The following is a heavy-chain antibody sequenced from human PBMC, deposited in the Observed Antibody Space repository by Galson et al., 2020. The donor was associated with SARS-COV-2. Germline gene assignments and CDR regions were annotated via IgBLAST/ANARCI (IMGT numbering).Heavy chain of an antibody. Sequence: SETLSLTCTVSGGSISSGSYYWSWIRQPAGKGLEWIGRIYTSGRTNYNPSLQSRVTISIDTSKNQFSLELTSVTAADTAVYFCAYGVVAGTGYWGQGILVTVSS. CDR2: IYTSGRT. V-gene: IGHV4-61*02. J-gene: IGHJ4*02. D-gene: IGHD6-19*01. CDR3: AYGVVAGTGY. CDR1: GGSISSGSYY.